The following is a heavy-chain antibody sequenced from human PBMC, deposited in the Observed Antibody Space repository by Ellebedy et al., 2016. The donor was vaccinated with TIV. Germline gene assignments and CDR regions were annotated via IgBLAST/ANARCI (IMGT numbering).Heavy chain of an antibody. CDR3: ARELTTVTTTYYFDY. CDR1: GGTFSSYA. J-gene: IGHJ4*02. CDR2: ISAYNGNT. D-gene: IGHD4-17*01. Sequence: ASVKVSCXASGGTFSSYAISWVRQAPGQGLEWMGWISAYNGNTNYAQKLQGRVTMTTDTSTSTAYMELRSLRSDDTAVYYCARELTTVTTTYYFDYWGQGTLVTVSS. V-gene: IGHV1-18*01.